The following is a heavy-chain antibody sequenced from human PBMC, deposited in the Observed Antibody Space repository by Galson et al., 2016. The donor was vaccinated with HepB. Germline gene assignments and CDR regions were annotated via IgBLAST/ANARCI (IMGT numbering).Heavy chain of an antibody. D-gene: IGHD3-9*01. J-gene: IGHJ4*02. V-gene: IGHV3-30*18. CDR3: AKNDILAGYSAFDY. Sequence: SLRLSCAASGFAFSNYAMHWVRQAPGKGLEWVAVVSYDGRNKYYADSVKGRFTISRDNSKKTVYLRMNRLRVEDTAVYYCAKNDILAGYSAFDYWGQGTLVTVSS. CDR1: GFAFSNYA. CDR2: VSYDGRNK.